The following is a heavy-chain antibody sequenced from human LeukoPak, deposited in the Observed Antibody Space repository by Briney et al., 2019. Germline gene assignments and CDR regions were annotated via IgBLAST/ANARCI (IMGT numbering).Heavy chain of an antibody. CDR3: ATLGEYYDSSGYYYN. Sequence: SETLSLTCAVYGGSISGYYWSWIRQPPGKGLEWIGEINHSGSTNYNPSLKSRVTISVDTSKNQFSLKLTSVTAADTAVYYCATLGEYYDSSGYYYNWGQGTLVTVSS. CDR2: INHSGST. J-gene: IGHJ4*02. CDR1: GGSISGYY. V-gene: IGHV4-34*01. D-gene: IGHD3-22*01.